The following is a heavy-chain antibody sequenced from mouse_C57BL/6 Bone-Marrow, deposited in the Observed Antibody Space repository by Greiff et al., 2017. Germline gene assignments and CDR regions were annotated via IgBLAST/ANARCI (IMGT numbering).Heavy chain of an antibody. CDR3: ATYYSIYDAMDY. V-gene: IGHV1-7*01. CDR2: INPSSGYT. Sequence: VQLQQSGAELAKPGASVKLSCKASGYTFTSYWMHWVKQRPGQGLEWIGYINPSSGYTKYNQKFKNKATLTADNSSSTAYMQLSSLTYEDSAVYYCATYYSIYDAMDYWGQGTSVTVSS. CDR1: GYTFTSYW. J-gene: IGHJ4*01. D-gene: IGHD2-5*01.